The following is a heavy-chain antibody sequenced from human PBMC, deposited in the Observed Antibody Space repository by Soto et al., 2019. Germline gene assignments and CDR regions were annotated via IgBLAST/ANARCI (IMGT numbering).Heavy chain of an antibody. CDR3: AGLEGLATISYYFDF. Sequence: QLQLQQSGPRLVKPSETLSLTCSVSDDSINSDKYYWGWIRQPPGKAVEWIGSIYYRGNAYYNPSPRPCVPVAFYMSRSQFPLKLHSVTPAAWAVYFCAGLEGLATISYYFDFWGPGALVTVSS. D-gene: IGHD6-19*01. J-gene: IGHJ4*02. CDR1: DDSINSDKYY. CDR2: IYYRGNA. V-gene: IGHV4-39*01.